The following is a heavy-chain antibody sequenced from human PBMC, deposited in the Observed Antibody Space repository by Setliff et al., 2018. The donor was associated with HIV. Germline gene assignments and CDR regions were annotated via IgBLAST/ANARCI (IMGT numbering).Heavy chain of an antibody. V-gene: IGHV3-11*01. D-gene: IGHD6-19*01. CDR3: ARSKPRYSGGWYTVYYFDY. CDR2: ISSSGSTI. CDR1: GFTFSDYY. Sequence: GGSLRLSCAASGFTFSDYYMSWIRQAPGKGLEWVSYISSSGSTIYYADSVKGRFTIPRDNAKNSLYLQMNSLRAEDTAVYYCARSKPRYSGGWYTVYYFDYWGQGTLVTVSS. J-gene: IGHJ4*02.